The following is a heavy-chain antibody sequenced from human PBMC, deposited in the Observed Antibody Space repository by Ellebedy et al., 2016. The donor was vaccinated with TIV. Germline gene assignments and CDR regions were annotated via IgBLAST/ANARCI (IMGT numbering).Heavy chain of an antibody. J-gene: IGHJ5*02. CDR2: ISWESATV. D-gene: IGHD3-10*01. Sequence: SLKISXTTSDSMFDYYAMHWVRQSPEKGLEWVAGISWESATVAYAEFVEGRFTLSRNNARNSLTLQMNTLRPEDTALYYCAKDKGGDFGGLFETWGPGVLVTVSS. V-gene: IGHV3-9*01. CDR1: DSMFDYYA. CDR3: AKDKGGDFGGLFET.